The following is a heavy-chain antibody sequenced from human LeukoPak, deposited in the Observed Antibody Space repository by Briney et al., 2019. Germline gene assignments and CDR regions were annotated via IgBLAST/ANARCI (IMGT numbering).Heavy chain of an antibody. CDR1: GYTFTSYG. V-gene: IGHV1-18*01. CDR2: ISAYNGNT. Sequence: ASVKVSCKASGYTFTSYGISWVRQAPGQGLEWMGWISAYNGNTNYAQKLQGRVTMTTDTSTSTAYMEPRSLRSDDTAVYYCARRLGSSSWYAFDYWGQGTLVTVSS. D-gene: IGHD6-13*01. J-gene: IGHJ4*02. CDR3: ARRLGSSSWYAFDY.